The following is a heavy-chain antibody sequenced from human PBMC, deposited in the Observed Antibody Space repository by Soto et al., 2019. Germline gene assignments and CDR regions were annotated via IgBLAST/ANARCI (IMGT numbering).Heavy chain of an antibody. V-gene: IGHV5-51*01. CDR1: GYSFTSYW. Sequence: GESLKISCKGSGYSFTSYWIGWVRQMPGKGLEWMGIIYPGDSDTRYSPSFQGQVTISADKSISTAYLQWSSLKASDTAMYYCARSKVRYSRSFHGMDVWGQGTTVTVSS. CDR2: IYPGDSDT. CDR3: ARSKVRYSRSFHGMDV. J-gene: IGHJ6*02. D-gene: IGHD6-6*01.